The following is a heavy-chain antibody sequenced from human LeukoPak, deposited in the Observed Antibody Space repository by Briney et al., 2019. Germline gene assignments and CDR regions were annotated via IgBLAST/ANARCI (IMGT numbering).Heavy chain of an antibody. D-gene: IGHD2-15*01. V-gene: IGHV4-31*03. CDR3: ARDSLAEGYYYGMDV. Sequence: SETLSLTCTVSGVSISSGDYFWSWIRQHPGKGLEWIGYIYNSGSTYYNPSLKSRVSISVDTSRNQFSLKLSSVTAADTAVYYCARDSLAEGYYYGMDVWGQGTTVTVSS. J-gene: IGHJ6*02. CDR1: GVSISSGDYF. CDR2: IYNSGST.